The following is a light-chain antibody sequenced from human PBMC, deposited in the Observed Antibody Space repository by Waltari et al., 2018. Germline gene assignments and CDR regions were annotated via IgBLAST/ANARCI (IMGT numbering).Light chain of an antibody. CDR2: DTA. CDR3: QHYVNLPVT. Sequence: EIVLPQSPGTLSLSPGERATLSCRASQSVGRSLAWYQQKPGQAPRLLIYDTAIRATGTPGMFSGGGSGTDFSLAISSLEPEDFAVYFCQHYVNLPVTFGQGTKVEI. J-gene: IGKJ1*01. V-gene: IGKV3-20*01. CDR1: QSVGRS.